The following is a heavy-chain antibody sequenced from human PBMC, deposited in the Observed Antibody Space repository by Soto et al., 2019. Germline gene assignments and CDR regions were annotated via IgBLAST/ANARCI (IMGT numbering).Heavy chain of an antibody. CDR3: ARRLFLASTDTEPFDY. CDR2: ISGGGNDA. J-gene: IGHJ4*02. V-gene: IGHV3-23*01. Sequence: EAQLLESGGGLVQPGGSLVLSCAASGFTFSSYAMSWVRQAPGKGLEWVSSISGGGNDAFYAVSVKGRFTISRDNSRNTLYLQISSLRADDTAIYYCARRLFLASTDTEPFDYWGQGALVTVSS. CDR1: GFTFSSYA. D-gene: IGHD3-3*02.